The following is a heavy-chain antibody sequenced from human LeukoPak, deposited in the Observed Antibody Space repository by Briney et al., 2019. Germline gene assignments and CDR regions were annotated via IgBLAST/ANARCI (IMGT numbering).Heavy chain of an antibody. CDR1: GFTFSSYG. V-gene: IGHV3-30*02. Sequence: GGSLRLSCAASGFTFSSYGMHWVRQAPGKGLEGVAFIRYDGSNKYYADSVKGRFTISRDNSKNTLYLQMNSLRAEDTAVYYCAKDSRSEWLAHYWGQGTLVTVSS. CDR2: IRYDGSNK. J-gene: IGHJ4*02. D-gene: IGHD6-19*01. CDR3: AKDSRSEWLAHY.